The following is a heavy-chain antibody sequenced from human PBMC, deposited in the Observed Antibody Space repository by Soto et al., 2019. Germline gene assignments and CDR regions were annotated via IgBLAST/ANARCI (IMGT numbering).Heavy chain of an antibody. CDR2: INHSGST. J-gene: IGHJ5*02. CDR3: ARIGYYGSGSYYKNWFDP. D-gene: IGHD3-10*01. Sequence: PSETLSLTCAVYGGSFSGYYWSWIRQPPGNGLEWIGEINHSGSTNYNPSLKSRVTISVDTSKNQFSLKLSSVTAADTAVYYCARIGYYGSGSYYKNWFDPWGQGTLVTVSS. V-gene: IGHV4-34*01. CDR1: GGSFSGYY.